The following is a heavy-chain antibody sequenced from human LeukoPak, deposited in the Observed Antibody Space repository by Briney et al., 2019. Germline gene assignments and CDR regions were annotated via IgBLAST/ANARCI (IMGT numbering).Heavy chain of an antibody. CDR2: ISWNSGSI. J-gene: IGHJ6*04. CDR3: AELGITMIGGV. D-gene: IGHD3-10*02. V-gene: IGHV3-48*04. Sequence: GGSLRLSCAASEFSVGSNYMTWVRQAPGKGLEWVSGISWNSGSIGYADSVKGRFTISRDNAKNSLYLQMNSLRAEDTAVYYCAELGITMIGGVWGKGTTVTISS. CDR1: EFSVGSNY.